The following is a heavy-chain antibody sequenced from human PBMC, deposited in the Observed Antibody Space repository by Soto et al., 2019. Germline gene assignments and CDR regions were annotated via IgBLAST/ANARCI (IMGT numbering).Heavy chain of an antibody. Sequence: GGSLRLSCAASGFTLSNYVMNWVRQAPGKGLEWVSTISGSGYSTYYALSVRGRFTISRDNSKNTLYLQMNSLRAEDTAVYYCTKPLPVAGTEQPTIDYWGRGTLVTVSS. CDR1: GFTLSNYV. CDR2: ISGSGYST. J-gene: IGHJ4*02. CDR3: TKPLPVAGTEQPTIDY. V-gene: IGHV3-23*01. D-gene: IGHD6-19*01.